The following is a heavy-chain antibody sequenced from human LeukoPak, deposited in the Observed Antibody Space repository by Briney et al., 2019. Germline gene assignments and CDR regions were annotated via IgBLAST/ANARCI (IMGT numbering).Heavy chain of an antibody. Sequence: GGSLRLSCAASGFSFTNYWMNWVRQAPGKGLEWVANIKQDGSEKYYVDSVKGRFTISRDNAKNSLYLQMNSLRAEDTAVYYCARGYGDWFDPWGQGTLVTVSS. D-gene: IGHD5-12*01. CDR2: IKQDGSEK. V-gene: IGHV3-7*02. J-gene: IGHJ5*02. CDR3: ARGYGDWFDP. CDR1: GFSFTNYW.